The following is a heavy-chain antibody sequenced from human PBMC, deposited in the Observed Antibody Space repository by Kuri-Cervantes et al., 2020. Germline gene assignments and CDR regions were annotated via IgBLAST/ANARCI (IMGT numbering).Heavy chain of an antibody. CDR1: GYSISRGYY. J-gene: IGHJ4*02. V-gene: IGHV4-38-2*01. CDR2: IYHSGST. Sequence: SQTLSLTLAVSGYSISRGYYWGWIRQPPGKGLEWIGSIYHSGSTYYNPSLKSRVTISVDRSKNQFSLKLSSVTAADTAVYYCARGMMDRGYSYGYFDYWGQGTLVTVSS. D-gene: IGHD5-18*01. CDR3: ARGMMDRGYSYGYFDY.